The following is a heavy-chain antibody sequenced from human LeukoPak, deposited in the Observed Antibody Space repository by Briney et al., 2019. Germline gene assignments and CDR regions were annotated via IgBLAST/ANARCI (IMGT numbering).Heavy chain of an antibody. D-gene: IGHD3-22*01. J-gene: IGHJ3*02. Sequence: AASVKVSCKASGYTFTGYYMHWVRQAPGQGLEWMGWINPNSGGTNYAQKFQGRVTMTRDTSISTAYMELSRLRSDDTAVYYCGLTNGYDSSGNGAFDIWGQGTMVTVSS. CDR3: GLTNGYDSSGNGAFDI. CDR1: GYTFTGYY. CDR2: INPNSGGT. V-gene: IGHV1-2*02.